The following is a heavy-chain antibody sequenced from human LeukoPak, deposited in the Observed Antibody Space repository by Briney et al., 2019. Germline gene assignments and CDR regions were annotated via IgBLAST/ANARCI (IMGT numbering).Heavy chain of an antibody. Sequence: PGGSLRLSCAASGFTFSSHGMHWVRQAPGKGLEWVAVIWYDGSKKYYADSVKGRFTISRDNSKNTLYLQMNSLRAEDTAVYYCARDRDDAFDIWGQGTMVTVSS. CDR2: IWYDGSKK. D-gene: IGHD3-10*01. CDR3: ARDRDDAFDI. J-gene: IGHJ3*02. CDR1: GFTFSSHG. V-gene: IGHV3-33*01.